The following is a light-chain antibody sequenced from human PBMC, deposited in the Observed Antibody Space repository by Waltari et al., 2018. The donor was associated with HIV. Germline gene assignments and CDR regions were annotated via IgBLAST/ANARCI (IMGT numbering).Light chain of an antibody. J-gene: IGKJ3*01. CDR1: QSVSSSY. V-gene: IGKV3-20*01. Sequence: EIVLTQSPGTLSLSPGERVTLSCRASQSVSSSYLAWYQQKPCQAPRLLMYGASRRATGIPDRFSGSGSGTDFTLTISRLEPGDFAVYYCQQYGSSPLTFGPGTKVDIK. CDR3: QQYGSSPLT. CDR2: GAS.